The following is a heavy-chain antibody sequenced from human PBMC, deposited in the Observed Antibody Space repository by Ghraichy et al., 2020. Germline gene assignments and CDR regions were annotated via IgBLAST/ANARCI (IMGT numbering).Heavy chain of an antibody. CDR1: GGSISSYY. J-gene: IGHJ3*02. CDR2: IYYSGST. Sequence: SETLSLTCTVSGGSISSYYWSWIRQPPGKGLEWIGYIYYSGSTNYNPSLKSRVTISVDTSKNQFSLKLSSVTAADTAVYYCARDGGSKLLWFGELLSEATEAFDIWGQGTMVTVSS. CDR3: ARDGGSKLLWFGELLSEATEAFDI. V-gene: IGHV4-59*01. D-gene: IGHD3-10*01.